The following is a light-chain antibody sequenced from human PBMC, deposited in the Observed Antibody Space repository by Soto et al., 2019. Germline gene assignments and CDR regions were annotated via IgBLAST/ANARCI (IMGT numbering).Light chain of an antibody. CDR3: QHFNSHYRT. CDR2: DAS. Sequence: DIQLTQSPPTLSASVGDRVSITCRASQSLTNWLAWYQQRPGKDPKLLTYDASSLESGVPSRFSGSGSGTEFTLTISNLQPDDFATYYGQHFNSHYRTFGQGTKVEIE. J-gene: IGKJ1*01. CDR1: QSLTNW. V-gene: IGKV1-5*01.